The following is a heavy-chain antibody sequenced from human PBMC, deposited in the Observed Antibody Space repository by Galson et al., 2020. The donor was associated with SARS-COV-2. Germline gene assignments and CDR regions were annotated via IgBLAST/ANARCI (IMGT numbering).Heavy chain of an antibody. V-gene: IGHV1-69*13. CDR3: ARGVYYDFWSGYSNKGVWFDP. D-gene: IGHD3-3*01. Sequence: SVKVSCKASGGTFSSYAISWVRQAPGQGLEWMGGIIPIFGTANYAQKFQGRVTITADESTSTAYMELSSLRSEDTAVYYCARGVYYDFWSGYSNKGVWFDPWGQGTLVTVSS. CDR1: GGTFSSYA. CDR2: IIPIFGTA. J-gene: IGHJ5*02.